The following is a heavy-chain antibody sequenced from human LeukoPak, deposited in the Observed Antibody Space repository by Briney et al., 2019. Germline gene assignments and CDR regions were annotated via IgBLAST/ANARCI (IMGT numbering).Heavy chain of an antibody. D-gene: IGHD1-26*01. V-gene: IGHV4-34*01. CDR2: INHSGST. CDR3: ARERVVGSTSPPVY. Sequence: SETLSLTRAVYGGSFSGYYWSWIRQPPGKGLEWIGEINHSGSTNYNPSLKSRVTISVDTSKNQLSLKLSSVTAADTAVYYCARERVVGSTSPPVYWGQGTLVTVSS. CDR1: GGSFSGYY. J-gene: IGHJ4*02.